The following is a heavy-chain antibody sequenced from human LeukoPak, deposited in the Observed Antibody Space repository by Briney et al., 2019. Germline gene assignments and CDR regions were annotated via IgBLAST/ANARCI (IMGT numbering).Heavy chain of an antibody. CDR2: INHSGST. V-gene: IGHV4-34*01. D-gene: IGHD3-10*01. Sequence: PSETLSLTCAVYGGSFSGYYWSWIRQPPGKGLEWIGEINHSGSTNYNPSLKSRVTISVDTSKNQFSLKLSSVTAADTAVYYCARRRAYYYGSGSYDYWGQGTLVTVSS. J-gene: IGHJ4*02. CDR1: GGSFSGYY. CDR3: ARRRAYYYGSGSYDY.